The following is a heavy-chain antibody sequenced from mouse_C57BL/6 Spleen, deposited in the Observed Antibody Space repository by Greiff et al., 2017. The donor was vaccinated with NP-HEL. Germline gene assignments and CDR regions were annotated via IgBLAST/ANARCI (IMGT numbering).Heavy chain of an antibody. D-gene: IGHD1-1*01. CDR3: VRQGKGDYYGSSYAWFAY. CDR1: GFSFNTYA. CDR2: IRSKSNNYAT. J-gene: IGHJ3*01. V-gene: IGHV10-1*01. Sequence: EVQVVESGGGLVQPKGSLKLSCAASGFSFNTYAMNWVRQAPGKGLEWVARIRSKSNNYATYYADSVKDRFTISRDDSESMLYLQMNNLKTEDTAMYYCVRQGKGDYYGSSYAWFAYWGQGTLVTVSA.